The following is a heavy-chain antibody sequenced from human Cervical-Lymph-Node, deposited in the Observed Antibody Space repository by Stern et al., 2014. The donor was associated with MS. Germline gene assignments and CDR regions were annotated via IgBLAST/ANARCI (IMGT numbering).Heavy chain of an antibody. D-gene: IGHD5-24*01. J-gene: IGHJ4*02. V-gene: IGHV4-31*03. Sequence: VQLEESGPGLLKPSQTLSLSCTVSGVSISSGGYYWSWIRPLPVKGLVWIGHVSFIGSPSFNPSVTSRVSISVDTSKNQFSLNLRSVTAADTAVYYCANGGDEYNPIDYWGQGTLVIVST. CDR3: ANGGDEYNPIDY. CDR2: VSFIGSP. CDR1: GVSISSGGYY.